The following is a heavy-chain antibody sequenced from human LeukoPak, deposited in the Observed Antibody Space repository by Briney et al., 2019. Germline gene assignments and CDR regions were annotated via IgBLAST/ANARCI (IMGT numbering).Heavy chain of an antibody. V-gene: IGHV3-11*01. CDR2: ISSSGSTI. J-gene: IGHJ6*03. CDR3: AKFLPPAEYYYYYMDV. D-gene: IGHD1-14*01. CDR1: GFTFSDYY. Sequence: PGGTLRLSCAASGFTFSDYYMSWIRQAPGKGLEWVSYISSSGSTIYYADSVKGRFTISRDNSKNTLYLQMNSLRAEDTAVYYCAKFLPPAEYYYYYMDVWGKGTTVTVSS.